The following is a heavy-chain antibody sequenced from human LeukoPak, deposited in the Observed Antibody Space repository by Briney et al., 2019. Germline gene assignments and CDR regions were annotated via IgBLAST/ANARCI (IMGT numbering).Heavy chain of an antibody. CDR1: GFTFSSYS. J-gene: IGHJ4*02. CDR2: ISSSSSYI. Sequence: GGSLRLSCAASGFTFSSYSMNWVRQAPGKGPEWVSSISSSSSYIYYADSVKGRFTISRDNAKNSLYLQMNSLRAEDTAVYYCARDRANIVVVSASEYWGQGTLVTVSS. V-gene: IGHV3-21*01. CDR3: ARDRANIVVVSASEY. D-gene: IGHD2-21*01.